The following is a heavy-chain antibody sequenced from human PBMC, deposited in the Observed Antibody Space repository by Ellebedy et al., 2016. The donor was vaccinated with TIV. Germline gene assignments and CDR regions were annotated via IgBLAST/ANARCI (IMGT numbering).Heavy chain of an antibody. J-gene: IGHJ3*02. CDR1: GDSVSSNSAA. CDR3: ARANDFWSGYWGGAFDI. Sequence: SQTLSLTXXISGDSVSSNSAAWNWIRQSPSRGLEWLGRTYYRSKWYNDYAVSVKSRITINPDTSKNQFSLQLNSVTPEDTAVYYCARANDFWSGYWGGAFDIWGQGTMVTVSS. D-gene: IGHD3-3*01. V-gene: IGHV6-1*01. CDR2: TYYRSKWYN.